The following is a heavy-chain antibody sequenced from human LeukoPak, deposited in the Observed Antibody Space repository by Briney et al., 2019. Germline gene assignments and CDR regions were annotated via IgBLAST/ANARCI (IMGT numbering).Heavy chain of an antibody. CDR1: GGSINNYY. V-gene: IGHV4-4*07. Sequence: PSKTLSLTCTVSGGSINNYYWSWIRQPAGKGLEWIGRIYTRGSTNYNPSLKGRVTMSVDTSKNQFSLKLSSVTAADTAVYYCARGRYCSADICSGGDAFDIWGQGTMVSVSS. D-gene: IGHD2-15*01. CDR3: ARGRYCSADICSGGDAFDI. CDR2: IYTRGST. J-gene: IGHJ3*02.